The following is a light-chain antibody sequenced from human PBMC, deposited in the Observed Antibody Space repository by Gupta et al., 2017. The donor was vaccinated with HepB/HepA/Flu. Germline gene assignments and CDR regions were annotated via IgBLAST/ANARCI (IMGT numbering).Light chain of an antibody. CDR1: QNINTW. V-gene: IGKV1-5*03. J-gene: IGKJ1*01. CDR2: KAS. CDR3: QQYNSFSWT. Sequence: DIQMTQSPSTLSASVGDRVTITCRASQNINTWLAWYQQKPGKAPNLLIYKASNLDSGVPSSFSGSGSGTEFTLTISSLQPDDFATYYCQQYNSFSWTYGQGTKVEIK.